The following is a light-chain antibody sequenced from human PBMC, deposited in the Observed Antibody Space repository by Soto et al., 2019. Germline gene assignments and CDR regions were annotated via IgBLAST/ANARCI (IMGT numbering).Light chain of an antibody. J-gene: IGKJ2*01. Sequence: EIVLTQSPGILSLSPGERATLSCRASQSVSSSYLAWYQQKPGQAPRLLIYGACSRATGIPDRFSGSGSGTDFTLTISRLEPEDFAVYYCQQYGSSLMYTFGQGTKLEIK. CDR2: GAC. CDR1: QSVSSSY. V-gene: IGKV3-20*01. CDR3: QQYGSSLMYT.